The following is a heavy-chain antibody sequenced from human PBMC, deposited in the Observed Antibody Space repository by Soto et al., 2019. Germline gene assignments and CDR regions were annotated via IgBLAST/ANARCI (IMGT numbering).Heavy chain of an antibody. CDR2: IYYSGST. Sequence: QLQLQESGPGLVKPSETLSLTCTVSGGSISSSSYYWGWIRQPPGKGLEWIGSIYYSGSTYYNPSLKSRVTISVDTSKNQFSLKLSSVTAADTAVYYCARHVGPEDWFDPGGQGTLVTVSS. CDR3: ARHVGPEDWFDP. V-gene: IGHV4-39*01. J-gene: IGHJ5*02. CDR1: GGSISSSSYY. D-gene: IGHD2-15*01.